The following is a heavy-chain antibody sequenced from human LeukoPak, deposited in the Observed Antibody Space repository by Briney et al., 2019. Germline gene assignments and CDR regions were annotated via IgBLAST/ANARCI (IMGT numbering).Heavy chain of an antibody. CDR2: IYHSGST. Sequence: PSETLSLTCAVSGGSISSSNWWSWVRQPPGKGLEWIGEIYHSGSTNYNPSLKSRVTISVDTSKNQFSLKLSSVTAADTAVYYCARAKYYYYYYMDVWGKETTVTVSS. J-gene: IGHJ6*03. CDR1: GGSISSSNW. V-gene: IGHV4-4*02. CDR3: ARAKYYYYYYMDV.